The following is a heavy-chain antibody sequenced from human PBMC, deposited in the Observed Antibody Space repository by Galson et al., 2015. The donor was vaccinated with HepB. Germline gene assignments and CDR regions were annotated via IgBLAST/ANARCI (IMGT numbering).Heavy chain of an antibody. CDR2: ISYDGSNK. CDR3: AKDSQCTSTTCYGVGVAVYYYGMDV. CDR1: GFKFSSYG. D-gene: IGHD2-2*01. Sequence: SLRLSCAASGFKFSSYGMHWVRQAPGKGLEWVAVISYDGSNKYYADSVKGRFTSSRDNSKNTLYLQMNSLRAEDSAVYYCAKDSQCTSTTCYGVGVAVYYYGMDVWGQGTTVTVSS. J-gene: IGHJ6*02. V-gene: IGHV3-30*18.